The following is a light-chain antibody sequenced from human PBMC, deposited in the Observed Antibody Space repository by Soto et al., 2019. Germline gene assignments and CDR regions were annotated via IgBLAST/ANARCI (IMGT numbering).Light chain of an antibody. CDR3: HQYDNWPRT. CDR2: GAS. V-gene: IGKV3D-15*01. CDR1: QSVSSSY. J-gene: IGKJ1*01. Sequence: LMKGSTAPCVSPGPSPTLPCSASQSVSSSYLAWYQQKPGQAPRLLIYGASSRATGIPDRFSGSGSGTEFTLTISGLQSGDFAFYYCHQYDNWPRTFGQGTKVDIK.